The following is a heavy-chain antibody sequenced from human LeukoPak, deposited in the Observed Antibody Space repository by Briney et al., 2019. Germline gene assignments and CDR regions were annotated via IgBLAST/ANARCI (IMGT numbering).Heavy chain of an antibody. Sequence: GASVKVSCTASGYTFTDFYIHWVRQAPGQGLEWMGWINPNNGGTKYLQKFQGRVTMTRDTSISTAYMDLSRFGFDDTAVYYCSSDYLLRWGQGTLVTVSS. J-gene: IGHJ3*01. CDR3: SSDYLLR. V-gene: IGHV1-2*02. CDR2: INPNNGGT. D-gene: IGHD2/OR15-2a*01. CDR1: GYTFTDFY.